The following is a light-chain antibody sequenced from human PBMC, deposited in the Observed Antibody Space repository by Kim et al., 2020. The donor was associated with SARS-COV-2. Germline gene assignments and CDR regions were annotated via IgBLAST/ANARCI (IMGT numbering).Light chain of an antibody. CDR1: QGVSSY. CDR2: AAS. V-gene: IGKV1-8*01. Sequence: SSSTGDRVPITCRASQGVSSYLAWYQQKPGKAPKLLIYAASTLQSGVPSRFSGSGSGTDFSLTISCLQSEDFATYFCQQYYSYPHTFGQGTKLEI. CDR3: QQYYSYPHT. J-gene: IGKJ2*01.